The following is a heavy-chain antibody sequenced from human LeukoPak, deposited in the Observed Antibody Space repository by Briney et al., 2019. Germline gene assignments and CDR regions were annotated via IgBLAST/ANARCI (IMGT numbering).Heavy chain of an antibody. CDR3: ARGGVLLWFGELSPIDY. Sequence: SETLSLTCAVYGGSFSGYYWSWIRQPPGKGLEWIGEINHSGSTNYNPPLKSRVTISVDTSKNQFSLKLSSVTAADTAVYYCARGGVLLWFGELSPIDYWGQGTLVTVSS. V-gene: IGHV4-34*01. CDR2: INHSGST. J-gene: IGHJ4*02. CDR1: GGSFSGYY. D-gene: IGHD3-10*01.